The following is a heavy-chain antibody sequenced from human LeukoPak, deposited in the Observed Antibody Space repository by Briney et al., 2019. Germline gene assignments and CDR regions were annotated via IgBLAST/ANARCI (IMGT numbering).Heavy chain of an antibody. CDR1: GFSFSNNG. D-gene: IGHD3-3*01. CDR3: GRGASNEIFGGMDV. V-gene: IGHV3-33*01. Sequence: GRSLRLSCAASGFSFSNNGIHWVRQAPGKGLEWVAFIQSNGNPKYYADSVRGRFTISRDNSKKTCYLQMDSLRVEDTAVYYCGRGASNEIFGGMDVRGQGTTVTVTS. J-gene: IGHJ6*02. CDR2: IQSNGNPK.